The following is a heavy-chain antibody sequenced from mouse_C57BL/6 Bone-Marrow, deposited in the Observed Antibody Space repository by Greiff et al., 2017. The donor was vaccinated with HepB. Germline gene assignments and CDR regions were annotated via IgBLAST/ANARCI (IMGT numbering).Heavy chain of an antibody. V-gene: IGHV8-8*01. Sequence: VKLQESGPGILQPSQTLSLTCSFSGFSLSTFGMGVGWIRQPSGKGLEWLAHIWWDDDKYYNPALKSRLTISKDTSKNQVFLKIANVDTADTATYYCARMNLLLRRRMDYWGQGTSVTVSS. D-gene: IGHD1-1*01. CDR3: ARMNLLLRRRMDY. CDR2: IWWDDDK. CDR1: GFSLSTFGMG. J-gene: IGHJ4*01.